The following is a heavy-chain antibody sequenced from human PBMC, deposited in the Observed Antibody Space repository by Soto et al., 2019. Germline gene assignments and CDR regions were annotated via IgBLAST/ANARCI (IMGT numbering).Heavy chain of an antibody. V-gene: IGHV3-30-3*01. D-gene: IGHD6-19*01. Sequence: GGSLRLSCAASGVTFSSYAMHWVRQAPGKGLEWVAVISYDGSNKYYADSVKGRFTISRDNSKNTVYLQMNSLRAEDTAVYYCARASSGWYKDAFDIWGQGTMVTVSS. CDR2: ISYDGSNK. CDR1: GVTFSSYA. CDR3: ARASSGWYKDAFDI. J-gene: IGHJ3*02.